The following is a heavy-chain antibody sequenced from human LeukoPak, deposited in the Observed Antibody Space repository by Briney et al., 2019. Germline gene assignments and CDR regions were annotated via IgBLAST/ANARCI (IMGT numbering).Heavy chain of an antibody. CDR2: ITSSSTYI. J-gene: IGHJ5*02. CDR3: ASLGGYYDLLWRDWFDP. D-gene: IGHD3-3*01. Sequence: GGSLRLSCAASGFTFSSYTMNWVRQAPGKGLEWVSSITSSSTYIYYADSVKGRFTISRDNANNSLYLQMDSLRAEDTAIYYCASLGGYYDLLWRDWFDPWGQGTLVTVSS. CDR1: GFTFSSYT. V-gene: IGHV3-21*01.